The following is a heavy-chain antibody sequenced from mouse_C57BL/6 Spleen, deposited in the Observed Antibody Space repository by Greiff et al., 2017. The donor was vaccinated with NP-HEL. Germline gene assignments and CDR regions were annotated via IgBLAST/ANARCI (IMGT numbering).Heavy chain of an antibody. CDR3: ASYYGSSYYFDY. V-gene: IGHV14-3*01. J-gene: IGHJ2*01. Sequence: EVKLVESVAELVRPGASVKLSCTASGFNIKNTYMHWVKQRPEQGLEWIGRIDPANGNTKYAPKFQGKATLTADTSSNTAYLQLSSLTSEDTAIYYCASYYGSSYYFDYWGQGTTLTVSS. CDR2: IDPANGNT. D-gene: IGHD1-1*01. CDR1: GFNIKNTY.